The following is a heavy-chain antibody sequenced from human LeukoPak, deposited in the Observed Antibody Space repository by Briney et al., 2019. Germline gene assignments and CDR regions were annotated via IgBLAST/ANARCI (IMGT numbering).Heavy chain of an antibody. V-gene: IGHV3-53*01. CDR1: GFTITTNY. CDR3: AREAVMPVAPVKIGTSDRPLYEYYGLDV. CDR2: IYGDDET. Sequence: GGSLRLSCAASGFTITTNYMNWVRQAPGKGLEWVSVIYGDDETNYADSVKGRFTISRDNSKNTLYLQMNSLRADDTAVYYCAREAVMPVAPVKIGTSDRPLYEYYGLDVWGQGTTVTVS. D-gene: IGHD1/OR15-1a*01. J-gene: IGHJ6*02.